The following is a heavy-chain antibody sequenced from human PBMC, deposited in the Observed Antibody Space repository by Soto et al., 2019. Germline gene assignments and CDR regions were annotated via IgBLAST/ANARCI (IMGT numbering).Heavy chain of an antibody. D-gene: IGHD5-18*01. CDR3: ARGAGFSYARTWFDI. CDR1: GASVSSGTYY. J-gene: IGHJ5*02. V-gene: IGHV4-61*03. Sequence: HAETLSLACTGFGASVSSGTYYLIWIRQAPGKGLEWVGHIYYTGGTNYNPSLNNRVTISVDTSKNHFSLQLTSVTAADTAVYDCARGAGFSYARTWFDIWGQGTLVTVSS. CDR2: IYYTGGT.